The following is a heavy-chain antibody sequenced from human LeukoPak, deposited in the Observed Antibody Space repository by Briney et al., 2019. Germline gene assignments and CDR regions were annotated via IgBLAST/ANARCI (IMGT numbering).Heavy chain of an antibody. J-gene: IGHJ4*02. D-gene: IGHD5-18*01. Sequence: GASVKVSCKASGYTFTSYGISWVRQAPGQGLEWMGWISAYNGNTNCAQKLQGRVTMTTDTSTSTAYMELRSLRSDDTAVYYCARSTKEIQLWLFFDYWGQGTLVTVSS. CDR3: ARSTKEIQLWLFFDY. CDR1: GYTFTSYG. V-gene: IGHV1-18*01. CDR2: ISAYNGNT.